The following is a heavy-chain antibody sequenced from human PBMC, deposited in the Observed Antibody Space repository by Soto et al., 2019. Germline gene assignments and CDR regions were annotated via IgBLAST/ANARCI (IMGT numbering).Heavy chain of an antibody. CDR2: VYHSGST. V-gene: IGHV4-4*02. D-gene: IGHD1-1*01. J-gene: IGHJ4*02. CDR3: ARPSTSGTRFDY. Sequence: QVQLQESGPGLVKPSGTLSLTCAVSGGSISTSNWWSWVRQPPGKGLEWIGEVYHSGSTNYNPSFKRRVAMSVDKSKNQFSLKLNSGTAADTALYYCARPSTSGTRFDYWGQGSLVTVSS. CDR1: GGSISTSNW.